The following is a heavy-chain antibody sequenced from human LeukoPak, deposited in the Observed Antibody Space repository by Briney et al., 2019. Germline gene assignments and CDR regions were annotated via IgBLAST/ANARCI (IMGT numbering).Heavy chain of an antibody. J-gene: IGHJ4*02. CDR2: ISWNSGSI. CDR1: GVTFYDYA. CDR3: ARYRDYYDSSGYYYY. D-gene: IGHD3-22*01. V-gene: IGHV3-9*01. Sequence: GRSLRLSCAASGVTFYDYAMHWGRQALGKGREWGSGISWNSGSIGYADSVKGRFTISRDNAKNSLYLQMNSLRAEDTAVYYCARYRDYYDSSGYYYYWGQGTLVTVSS.